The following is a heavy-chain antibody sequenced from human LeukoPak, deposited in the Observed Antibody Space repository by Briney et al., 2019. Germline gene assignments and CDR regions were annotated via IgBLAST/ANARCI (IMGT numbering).Heavy chain of an antibody. CDR1: GGSISSSNYY. J-gene: IGHJ4*02. CDR2: LYYSGST. CDR3: ARDYYDSSGSHPFDY. V-gene: IGHV4-39*07. Sequence: SETLSLTCTVSGGSISSSNYYWGWIRQPPGKGLEWIGNLYYSGSTYYNPSLKSRVTISVDTSKNQFSLKLSSVTAADTAVYYCARDYYDSSGSHPFDYWGQGTLVTVSS. D-gene: IGHD3-22*01.